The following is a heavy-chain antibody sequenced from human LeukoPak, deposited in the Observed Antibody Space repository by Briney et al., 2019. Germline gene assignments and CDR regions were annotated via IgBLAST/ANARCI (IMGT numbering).Heavy chain of an antibody. Sequence: PGGSLRLSCAASGFTVSSNYMSWVRQAPGKGLEWVSVIYSGGSTYYADSVKGRFTISRDNSKNTLYLQMNSLRAEDTAVYYCAKDAPGYSSLSTDAFDVWGQGTMVTVSS. CDR1: GFTVSSNY. D-gene: IGHD5-18*01. CDR3: AKDAPGYSSLSTDAFDV. CDR2: IYSGGST. V-gene: IGHV3-66*01. J-gene: IGHJ3*01.